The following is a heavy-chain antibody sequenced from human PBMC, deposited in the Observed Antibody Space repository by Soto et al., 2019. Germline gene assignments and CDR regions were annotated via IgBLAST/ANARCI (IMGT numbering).Heavy chain of an antibody. CDR3: AXXXXXXXXXXXMDV. J-gene: IGHJ6*02. V-gene: IGHV1-69*12. Sequence: QVQLVQSGAEVKKPGSSVKVSCKASGGTFSSYAISWVRQAPGQGLEWMGGIIPIFGTANYAQKFQGRVTITADESTSTAYMELSSLRSXXXXXYXXAXXXXXXXXXXXMDVWGQGTTVTVSS. CDR2: IIPIFGTA. CDR1: GGTFSSYA.